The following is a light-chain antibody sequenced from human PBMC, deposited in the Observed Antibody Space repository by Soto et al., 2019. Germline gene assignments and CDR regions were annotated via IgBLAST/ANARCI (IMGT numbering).Light chain of an antibody. CDR1: SSDIGGYNY. J-gene: IGLJ2*01. CDR3: SSYTTRITLI. CDR2: EVS. V-gene: IGLV2-14*01. Sequence: QSALTHPAAVSGSPGQSITISCIGTSSDIGGYNYVSWYQQHPGKAPKLIISEVSNRPSGVSDRFSGSKSGYTASLTISGLQAEDEADYYCSSYTTRITLIFGGGTKVTVL.